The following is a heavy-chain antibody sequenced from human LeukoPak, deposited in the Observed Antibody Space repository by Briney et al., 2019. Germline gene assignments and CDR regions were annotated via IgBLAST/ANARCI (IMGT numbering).Heavy chain of an antibody. CDR1: GFTFSSYT. V-gene: IGHV3-21*01. J-gene: IGHJ4*02. Sequence: GGSLRLSCAASGFTFSSYTMNWVRQAPGKGLEWVSSISSSSSYIYYTDSVKGRFTISRDNAKNSLYLQMNSLRAEDTAVYYCANRISPGYWGQGTLVTVSS. CDR2: ISSSSSYI. CDR3: ANRISPGY. D-gene: IGHD2/OR15-2a*01.